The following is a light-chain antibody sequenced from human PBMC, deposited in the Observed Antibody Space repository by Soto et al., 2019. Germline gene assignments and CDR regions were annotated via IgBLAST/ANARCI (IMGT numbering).Light chain of an antibody. CDR2: GAS. J-gene: IGKJ1*01. CDR3: QEYGSSRT. CDR1: QSVSSSY. V-gene: IGKV3-20*01. Sequence: EIVMTQSPGTLSLSPGERVTLSCRASQSVSSSYLAWYQQKPGQAPRLLIYGASSRATGIPDRFSGSGSGTDFTLTISRLEPEDLAVYYCQEYGSSRTFGQGTKVEIK.